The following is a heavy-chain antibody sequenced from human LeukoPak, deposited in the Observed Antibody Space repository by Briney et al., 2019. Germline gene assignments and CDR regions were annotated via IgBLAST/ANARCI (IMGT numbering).Heavy chain of an antibody. D-gene: IGHD1-14*01. CDR1: GGSISSGGYY. Sequence: SQTLSLTCTVSGGSISSGGYYCSWIRQHPGKGLEWIGYIYYSGSTYYNPSLKSRVTISVDTSKNQFSLKLSSVTAADTAVYYCARDLDTTAYMDVWGKGITVTVSS. J-gene: IGHJ6*03. V-gene: IGHV4-31*03. CDR2: IYYSGST. CDR3: ARDLDTTAYMDV.